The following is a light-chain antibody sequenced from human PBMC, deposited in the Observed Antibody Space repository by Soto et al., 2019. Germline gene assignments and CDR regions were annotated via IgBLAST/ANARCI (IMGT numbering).Light chain of an antibody. CDR3: AAYTGNWNGPV. CDR2: RTD. Sequence: QSALTQPPSVSGTPGQRVSISCSGDSSTFANNYVHWYQQVPGAAPKLLMYRTDQRPSGVPERFSGSKSGTSASLTISGLRPDDEAQYYCAAYTGNWNGPVFGGGTKLTVL. CDR1: SSTFANNY. V-gene: IGLV1-47*01. J-gene: IGLJ2*01.